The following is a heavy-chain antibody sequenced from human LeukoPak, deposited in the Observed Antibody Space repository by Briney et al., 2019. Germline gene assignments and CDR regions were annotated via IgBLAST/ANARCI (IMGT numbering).Heavy chain of an antibody. CDR3: AKDANWGVYLDY. CDR1: GFTFSSSA. D-gene: IGHD7-27*01. V-gene: IGHV3-30*18. J-gene: IGHJ4*02. CDR2: MSYDGKEK. Sequence: GRSLRLSCAASGFTFSSSAMHWVRQAPGKGLEWVAVMSYDGKEKYYAESLKGRLTISRDNSKNTLYLQMNSLRVEDTAVYYCAKDANWGVYLDYWGPGTLVTVSS.